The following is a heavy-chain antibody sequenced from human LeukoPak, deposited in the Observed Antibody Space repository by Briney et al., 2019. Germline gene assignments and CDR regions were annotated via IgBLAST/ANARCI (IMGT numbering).Heavy chain of an antibody. D-gene: IGHD3-22*01. V-gene: IGHV1-46*01. Sequence: ASVKVSCKASGYTFTGYYIHWVRQAPGQGLEWLASINPSGDGIDYAQKFQERITITRDMSTSTAYMELSSLRSEDTAVYYCAAGYNNYDSRRPSFDYWGQGTLVTVSS. CDR1: GYTFTGYY. J-gene: IGHJ4*02. CDR3: AAGYNNYDSRRPSFDY. CDR2: INPSGDGI.